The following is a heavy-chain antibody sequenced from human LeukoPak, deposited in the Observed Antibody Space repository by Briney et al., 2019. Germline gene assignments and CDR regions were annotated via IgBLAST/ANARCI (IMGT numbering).Heavy chain of an antibody. V-gene: IGHV4-59*01. CDR2: IYYSGST. D-gene: IGHD3-9*01. Sequence: PSETLSLTCTVSGGSISSYYWSWIRQPPGKGLEWIGYIYYSGSTNYNPSLKSRVTISVDTSKNQFSLKLSSVTAAGTAVYYCARGRPDILTADPWGQGTLVTVSS. CDR1: GGSISSYY. J-gene: IGHJ5*02. CDR3: ARGRPDILTADP.